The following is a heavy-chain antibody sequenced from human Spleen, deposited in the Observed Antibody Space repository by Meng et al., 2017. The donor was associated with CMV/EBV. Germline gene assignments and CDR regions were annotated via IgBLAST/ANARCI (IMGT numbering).Heavy chain of an antibody. J-gene: IGHJ4*02. Sequence: SGPTLVKPTQTLTLTCTFSGFSLSSSGVGVGWIRQPPGKALEWLSLIYWNDDKRYSPSLKSRLTITKDTSKNQVVLTLTSMNSVDTATYYCVHRYCDPSGCSGFDFWGQGTLVTVSS. V-gene: IGHV2-5*01. CDR1: GFSLSSSGVG. CDR2: IYWNDDK. CDR3: VHRYCDPSGCSGFDF. D-gene: IGHD6-25*01.